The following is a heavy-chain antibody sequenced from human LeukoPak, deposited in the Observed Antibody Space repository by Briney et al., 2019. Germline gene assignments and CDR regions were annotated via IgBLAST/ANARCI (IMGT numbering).Heavy chain of an antibody. Sequence: SETLSLTCTVSGGSISSYYWSWIRQPPGKGLEWIGYIYYSGSTNYNPSLKSRVTISVDTSKNQFSLKLSSVTAADTAVYYCARVYDTIHWFDPWGQGTLVTVSS. D-gene: IGHD3-16*01. CDR2: IYYSGST. CDR1: GGSISSYY. CDR3: ARVYDTIHWFDP. J-gene: IGHJ5*02. V-gene: IGHV4-59*01.